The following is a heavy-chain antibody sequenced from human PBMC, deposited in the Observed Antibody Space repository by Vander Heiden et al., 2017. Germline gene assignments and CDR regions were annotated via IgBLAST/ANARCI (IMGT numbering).Heavy chain of an antibody. CDR1: GYTLPELS. D-gene: IGHD3-10*01. CDR3: AGTMVRGPDYYYYGMDV. Sequence: QVQLVQSGAEVKKPGASVKVSCKVSGYTLPELSMHWVRQAPGKGLEWMGGFDPEDGETIYEQKFQGRVTMTEDTSTDTAYMELSSLRSEETAVYYCAGTMVRGPDYYYYGMDVWGQGTTVTVSS. V-gene: IGHV1-24*01. J-gene: IGHJ6*02. CDR2: FDPEDGET.